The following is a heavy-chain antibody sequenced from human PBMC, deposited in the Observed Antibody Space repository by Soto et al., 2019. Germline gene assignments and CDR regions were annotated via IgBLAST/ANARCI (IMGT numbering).Heavy chain of an antibody. Sequence: GGSLRLSCAASGFTFTDYALSWVRQAPGKGLEWVATISGIGGSTYHADSVKGRLSISRDNSKNTVSLLMNSLRAEDTAVYFCARGSSGYISSWYYFDYWGRGTLVTVSS. CDR1: GFTFTDYA. D-gene: IGHD6-13*01. CDR2: ISGIGGST. J-gene: IGHJ4*02. CDR3: ARGSSGYISSWYYFDY. V-gene: IGHV3-23*01.